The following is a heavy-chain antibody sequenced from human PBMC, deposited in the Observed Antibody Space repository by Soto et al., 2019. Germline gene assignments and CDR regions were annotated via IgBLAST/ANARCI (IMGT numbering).Heavy chain of an antibody. CDR2: INAGNGNT. CDR1: GYTFTSYA. V-gene: IGHV1-3*01. Sequence: ASVKVSCKASGYTFTSYAMHWVRQAPGQRLEWMGWINAGNGNTKYSQKFQGRVTITRDTSASTAYMELSSLRSEDTAVYYCARDTLYDSSGYYYVGSNWFEPWGQGTLVIVSS. J-gene: IGHJ5*02. D-gene: IGHD3-22*01. CDR3: ARDTLYDSSGYYYVGSNWFEP.